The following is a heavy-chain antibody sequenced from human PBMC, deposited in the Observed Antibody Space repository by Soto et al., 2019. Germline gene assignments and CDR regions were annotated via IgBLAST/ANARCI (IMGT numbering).Heavy chain of an antibody. CDR3: AKDRNDFWSGYYYYYGMDV. V-gene: IGHV3-23*01. Sequence: GGSLRLSCAASGFTFSSYAMSWVRQAPGKGLEWVSAISGSGGSTYYADSVKGRFTISRDNSKNTLYLQMNSLRAEDTAVYYCAKDRNDFWSGYYYYYGMDVWGQGTTVTV. J-gene: IGHJ6*02. D-gene: IGHD3-3*01. CDR1: GFTFSSYA. CDR2: ISGSGGST.